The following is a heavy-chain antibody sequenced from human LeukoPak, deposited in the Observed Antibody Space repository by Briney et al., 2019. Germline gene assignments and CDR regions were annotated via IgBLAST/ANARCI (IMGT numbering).Heavy chain of an antibody. CDR1: GGSISSGGYS. V-gene: IGHV4-30-2*01. Sequence: SETLSLTCAVSGGSISSGGYSWSWIRQPPGKGLEWIGYIYHSGSTYYNPSLKSRVTISVDRSKNQFSLKLSSVTAADTAVYYCASDLHYGSGSHNWFDPWGQGTLVTVSS. CDR2: IYHSGST. CDR3: ASDLHYGSGSHNWFDP. D-gene: IGHD3-10*01. J-gene: IGHJ5*02.